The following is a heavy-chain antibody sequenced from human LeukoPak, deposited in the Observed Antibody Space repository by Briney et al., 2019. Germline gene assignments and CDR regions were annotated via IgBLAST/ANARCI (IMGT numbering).Heavy chain of an antibody. V-gene: IGHV4-59*12. J-gene: IGHJ4*02. CDR3: ARAGPKAGVRPLDY. D-gene: IGHD6-13*01. CDR1: GGSISNYY. CDR2: IYDSGST. Sequence: SETLSPTCTVSGGSISNYYWSWIRQPPGKGLEWIGYIYDSGSTNYNPSLKSRVTISVDTSKNQFSLKLSSVTAADTAVYYCARAGPKAGVRPLDYWGQGTLVTVSS.